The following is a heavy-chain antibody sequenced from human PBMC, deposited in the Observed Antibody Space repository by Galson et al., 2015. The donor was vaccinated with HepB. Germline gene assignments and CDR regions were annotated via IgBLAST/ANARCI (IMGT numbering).Heavy chain of an antibody. CDR2: ISWNSDFT. J-gene: IGHJ6*02. CDR1: GFTFEDYD. D-gene: IGHD3-10*01. V-gene: IGHV3-9*01. CDR3: AQDLTYYYGSGSYFVGMDV. Sequence: SLRLSCAASGFTFEDYDMHWVRQVPGKGLEWVSGISWNSDFTGYADSGRGRFTISRDNAKYFLYLQMKRLRPEDTALYYCAQDLTYYYGSGSYFVGMDVWGQGTTVTVSS.